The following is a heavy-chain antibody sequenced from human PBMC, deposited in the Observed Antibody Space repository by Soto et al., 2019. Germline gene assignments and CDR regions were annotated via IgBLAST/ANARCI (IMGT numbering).Heavy chain of an antibody. CDR2: INPNSGGT. D-gene: IGHD5-18*01. CDR3: ARCRYSYGFYYFDY. V-gene: IGHV1-2*02. J-gene: IGHJ4*02. CDR1: GYTFTGYY. Sequence: ASVKVSCKASGYTFTGYYMHWVRQAPGQGLEWMGWINPNSGGTNYAQKFQGRVTMTRDTSISTAYMELSRLRSDDTAVYYCARCRYSYGFYYFDYWGQGTLVTVSS.